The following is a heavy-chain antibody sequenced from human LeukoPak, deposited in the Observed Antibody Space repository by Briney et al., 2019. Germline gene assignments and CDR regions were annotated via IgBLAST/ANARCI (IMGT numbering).Heavy chain of an antibody. Sequence: PGGSLRLSCAASGFTFSSYAINWVRQAPGKGLEWVSGISGSGGSTDYADSVKGRFTISRDNSKNTVYLQMNSLRAEDTALYYCAKIKGGVVAADDYWGQGTLVTVSS. CDR3: AKIKGGVVAADDY. J-gene: IGHJ4*02. CDR1: GFTFSSYA. CDR2: ISGSGGST. V-gene: IGHV3-23*01. D-gene: IGHD2-15*01.